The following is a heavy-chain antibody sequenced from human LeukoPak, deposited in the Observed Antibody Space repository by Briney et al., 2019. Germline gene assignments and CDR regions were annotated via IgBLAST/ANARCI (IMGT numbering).Heavy chain of an antibody. Sequence: PGGSLRLSCAASGFTVSSNYMSWVRQAPGKGLEWVSVIYSGGSTYYADSVKGRFTISRDNSKNTLYLQMNSLRAEDTAVYYCARGSNDYEVYFDYWGQGTLVTVSS. CDR1: GFTVSSNY. D-gene: IGHD4-17*01. V-gene: IGHV3-53*01. J-gene: IGHJ4*02. CDR3: ARGSNDYEVYFDY. CDR2: IYSGGST.